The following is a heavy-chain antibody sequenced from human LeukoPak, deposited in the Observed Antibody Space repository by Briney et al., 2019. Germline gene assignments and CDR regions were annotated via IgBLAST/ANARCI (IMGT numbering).Heavy chain of an antibody. J-gene: IGHJ4*02. V-gene: IGHV4-34*01. Sequence: PSGTLSLTCAVYGGSFSGYYWSWIRQPPGKGLEWIGEINHSGSTNYNPSLKSRVTISVDTSKNQFSLKLSSVTAADTAVYYCASRNDYGDYGLDYWGQGTLVTVSS. CDR2: INHSGST. CDR3: ASRNDYGDYGLDY. CDR1: GGSFSGYY. D-gene: IGHD4-17*01.